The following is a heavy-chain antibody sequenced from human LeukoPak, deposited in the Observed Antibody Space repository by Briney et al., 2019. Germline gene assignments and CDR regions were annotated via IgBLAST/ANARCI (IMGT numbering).Heavy chain of an antibody. Sequence: GSLRLSCAASGFTFSSYAMHWVRQAPGKGLEWVAVISYDGSNKYYADSVKGRFTISRDNSKNMLYLQKNSLRAEDTAVYYCARDRAVAATSIYYYYYGMDVWGQGTTVTVSS. V-gene: IGHV3-30-3*01. CDR2: ISYDGSNK. CDR3: ARDRAVAATSIYYYYYGMDV. D-gene: IGHD2-15*01. J-gene: IGHJ6*02. CDR1: GFTFSSYA.